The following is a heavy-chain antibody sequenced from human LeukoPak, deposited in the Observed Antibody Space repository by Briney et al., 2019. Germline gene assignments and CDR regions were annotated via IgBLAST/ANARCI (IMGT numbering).Heavy chain of an antibody. D-gene: IGHD6-19*01. V-gene: IGHV3-23*01. CDR1: GFTFSSYA. Sequence: AGGSLRLSCAASGFTFSSYAMSWVRQAPGKGQEWVSAISGSGGSTYYADSVKGRFTISRDNSKNTLYLQMNSLRAEDTAAYYCAKDTVYSSGWYAPYFQHWGQGTLVTVSS. CDR2: ISGSGGST. CDR3: AKDTVYSSGWYAPYFQH. J-gene: IGHJ1*01.